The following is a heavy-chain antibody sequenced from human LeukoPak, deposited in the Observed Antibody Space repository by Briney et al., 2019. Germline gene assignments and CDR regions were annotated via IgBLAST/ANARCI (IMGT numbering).Heavy chain of an antibody. V-gene: IGHV4-61*02. J-gene: IGHJ5*02. D-gene: IGHD6-13*01. Sequence: SQTLSLTCTVSGGSISSGSYYWSWIRQPAGKGLEWIGRIYTSGRTNYNPSLKSRVTISVDTSKNQFSLKLSSVTVADTAVYYCARGVSAAGTNWFDPWGQGTLVTVSS. CDR3: ARGVSAAGTNWFDP. CDR2: IYTSGRT. CDR1: GGSISSGSYY.